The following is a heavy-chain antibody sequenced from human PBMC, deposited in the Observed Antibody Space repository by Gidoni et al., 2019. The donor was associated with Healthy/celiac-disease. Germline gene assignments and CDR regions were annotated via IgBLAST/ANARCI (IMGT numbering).Heavy chain of an antibody. D-gene: IGHD2-8*01. CDR1: GGSISSCY. Sequence: HVQLQASDPGLVKPSETLSLTCTGTGGSISSCYCSWIRQPAGKGLEWIGRIYTSGSTNYTPSLKSRVTMSVDTSKTQFSLKLSSVTAADTAVYYCASSSAMGWFDPWGQGTLVTVSS. CDR3: ASSSAMGWFDP. CDR2: IYTSGST. V-gene: IGHV4-4*07. J-gene: IGHJ5*02.